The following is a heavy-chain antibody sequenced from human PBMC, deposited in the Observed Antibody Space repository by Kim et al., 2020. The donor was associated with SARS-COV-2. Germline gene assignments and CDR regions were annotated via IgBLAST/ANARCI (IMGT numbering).Heavy chain of an antibody. CDR3: TTEKKDYDFWNTYASGVDS. D-gene: IGHD3-3*01. J-gene: IGHJ4*02. V-gene: IGHV3-15*01. Sequence: GGSLRLSCAASGFTFSNAWMSWVRQAPGKGLEWVGRIKSKTDGGTTDYAAPVKGRFTISRDDSKNTLYLQMNSVKTDDTAVYYCTTEKKDYDFWNTYASGVDSWGRGTLVTVSS. CDR2: IKSKTDGGTT. CDR1: GFTFSNAW.